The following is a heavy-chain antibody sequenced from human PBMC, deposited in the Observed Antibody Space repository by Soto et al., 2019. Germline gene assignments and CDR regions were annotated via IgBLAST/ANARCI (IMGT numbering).Heavy chain of an antibody. CDR3: ARDPIDIPSENDY. V-gene: IGHV1-18*01. CDR1: GYSFTTYG. CDR2: ISAYNGNT. J-gene: IGHJ4*02. D-gene: IGHD2-2*02. Sequence: QVLLVQSGAEVKKPGASVKVSCKASGYSFTTYGISWVRQAPGQGLEWMGWISAYNGNTDYAQNLQGRVTLTTDTSTSTAYMEMRSLRSDDTAVYYCARDPIDIPSENDYWGQGSLVTVSS.